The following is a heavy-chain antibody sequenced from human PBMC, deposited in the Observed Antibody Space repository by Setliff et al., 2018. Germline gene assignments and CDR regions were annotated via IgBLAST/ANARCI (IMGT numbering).Heavy chain of an antibody. CDR3: ARDQVGSSGYYQWGFYFHYMDV. V-gene: IGHV3-7*01. J-gene: IGHJ6*03. CDR2: IKQDGSEK. Sequence: GGSLRLSCAASGFTFSSYWMSWVRQAPGKGLEWVANIKQDGSEKYYVDSVKGRFAISRDNAKNSLYLQMNSLRAEDTAVYYCARDQVGSSGYYQWGFYFHYMDVWGKGTTVTVSS. CDR1: GFTFSSYW. D-gene: IGHD3-22*01.